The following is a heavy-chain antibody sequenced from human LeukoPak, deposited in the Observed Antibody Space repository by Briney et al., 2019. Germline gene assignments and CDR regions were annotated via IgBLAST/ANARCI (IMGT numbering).Heavy chain of an antibody. J-gene: IGHJ5*01. CDR3: VRHDGRGGATMGAFDS. CDR1: GFTFSSYA. V-gene: IGHV4-39*01. D-gene: IGHD4/OR15-4a*01. Sequence: KAGGSLSLSCAASGFTFSSYAMSWIRQSPGKGLEWIGSIYYGQTIYYNPSLNSRVTISVVTPKDQFTLQLNSVTAADTAVYYCVRHDGRGGATMGAFDSWGQGSLVTVSS. CDR2: IYYGQTI.